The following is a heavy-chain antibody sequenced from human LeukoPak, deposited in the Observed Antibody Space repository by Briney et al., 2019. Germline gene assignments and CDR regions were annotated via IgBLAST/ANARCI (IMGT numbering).Heavy chain of an antibody. CDR2: ISSSSSTI. Sequence: PGGSLRLSCAASGFTFSSYSMNWVRQAPGKGLEWVSYISSSSSTIYYADSVKGRFTISRDNAKNSLYLQMNSLRAEDTAVYYCAKADYDTSGYQYFQHWGRGTLVTVSS. CDR3: AKADYDTSGYQYFQH. J-gene: IGHJ1*01. CDR1: GFTFSSYS. V-gene: IGHV3-48*01. D-gene: IGHD3-22*01.